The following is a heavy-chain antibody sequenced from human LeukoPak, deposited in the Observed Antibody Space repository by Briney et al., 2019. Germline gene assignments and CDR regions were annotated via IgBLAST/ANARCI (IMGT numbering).Heavy chain of an antibody. D-gene: IGHD5-12*01. Sequence: PGGSLRLSCAASAFTFSRYGMHWVRQAPGKGLEWVAFIRYDGSNKYYADSVKGRFTISRDNSKNTLYLQINSLRAEDTAVYYCAKDEYGYSGYEGAFDIWGQGTMVTVSS. CDR2: IRYDGSNK. V-gene: IGHV3-30*02. J-gene: IGHJ3*02. CDR1: AFTFSRYG. CDR3: AKDEYGYSGYEGAFDI.